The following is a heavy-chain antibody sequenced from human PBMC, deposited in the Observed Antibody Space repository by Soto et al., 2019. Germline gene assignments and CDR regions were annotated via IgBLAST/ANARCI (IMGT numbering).Heavy chain of an antibody. J-gene: IGHJ3*02. CDR3: ARDGYYDSSGYYAFDI. CDR2: IIPIFGTA. CDR1: GGTFSSYA. D-gene: IGHD3-22*01. Sequence: SVKVSCKASGGTFSSYAISWVRQAPGQGLEWMGGIIPIFGTANYAQKFQGRVTITADESTSTAYMELSSLRSEDTAVYYCARDGYYDSSGYYAFDIWGQGTMVTVS. V-gene: IGHV1-69*13.